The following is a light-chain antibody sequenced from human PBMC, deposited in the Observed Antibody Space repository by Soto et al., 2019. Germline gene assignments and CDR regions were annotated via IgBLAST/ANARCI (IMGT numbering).Light chain of an antibody. Sequence: DIQMTQSPSSLSASVGDRVTITCRASQSISNCLAWYQQKPEKAPKSLIDAASSLQSGVPSRFSGSGSGTDFTLTITSLQPEDVATYYCQQYDSYPPTFGGGTKVDIK. CDR2: AAS. CDR1: QSISNC. V-gene: IGKV1D-16*01. J-gene: IGKJ4*01. CDR3: QQYDSYPPT.